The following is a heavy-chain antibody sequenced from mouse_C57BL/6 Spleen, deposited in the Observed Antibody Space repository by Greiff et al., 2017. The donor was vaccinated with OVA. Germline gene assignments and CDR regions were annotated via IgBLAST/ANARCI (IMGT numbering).Heavy chain of an antibody. V-gene: IGHV1-59*01. CDR3: ARLITTVVHFDY. CDR1: GYTFTSYW. J-gene: IGHJ2*01. D-gene: IGHD1-1*01. Sequence: QVQLQQPGAELVRPGTSVKLSCKASGYTFTSYWMHWVKQRPGQGLEWIGVIDPSDSYTNYNQKFKGKATLTVDTSSSTAYMQLSSLTSEDSAVYYCARLITTVVHFDYWGQGTTLTVSS. CDR2: IDPSDSYT.